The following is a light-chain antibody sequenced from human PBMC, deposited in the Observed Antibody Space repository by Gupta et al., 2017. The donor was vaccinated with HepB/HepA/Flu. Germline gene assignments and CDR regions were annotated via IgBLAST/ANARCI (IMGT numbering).Light chain of an antibody. CDR2: GAS. CDR3: QQYDTSRWT. V-gene: IGKV3-20*01. Sequence: EIVLTQSPGTLSLSPGERATLSCRASQSVTSTYLAWYQQKPGQAPRLLIYGASTRATGIPDRFSGSGSGTDFTLTISRLEPEDFAVYYCQQYDTSRWTFGQGTKVEIK. CDR1: QSVTSTY. J-gene: IGKJ1*01.